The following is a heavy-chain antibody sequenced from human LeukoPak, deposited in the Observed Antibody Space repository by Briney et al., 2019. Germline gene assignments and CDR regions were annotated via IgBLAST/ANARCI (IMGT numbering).Heavy chain of an antibody. J-gene: IGHJ5*02. D-gene: IGHD2-2*01. V-gene: IGHV3-23*01. CDR1: GFSFSSYA. CDR3: VKESELLCGGWFDP. Sequence: GRSLRLSCAASGFSFSSYAMTWVRQAPGKGLEWVSVVSGSGDTTYYADSVKGRFTISRDNSKNTLYLQMNSLRAEDTAVYYCVKESELLCGGWFDPWGQGTLVTVSS. CDR2: VSGSGDTT.